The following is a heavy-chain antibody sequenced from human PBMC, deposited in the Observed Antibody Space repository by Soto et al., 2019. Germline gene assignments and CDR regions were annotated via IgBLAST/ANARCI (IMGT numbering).Heavy chain of an antibody. CDR1: GYTFTSYG. V-gene: IGHV1-18*01. D-gene: IGHD6-6*01. J-gene: IGHJ6*02. CDR3: ARWSGSSAVYYYYYGMDV. Sequence: QVQLVQSGAEVKKPGASVKVSCKASGYTFTSYGISWVRQAPGQGLEWMGWISGYNGNTNYAQKLQGRVTMTTDTSTSTAYMELRSPRSDVTAVYSCARWSGSSAVYYYYYGMDVWGQGTTVTVSS. CDR2: ISGYNGNT.